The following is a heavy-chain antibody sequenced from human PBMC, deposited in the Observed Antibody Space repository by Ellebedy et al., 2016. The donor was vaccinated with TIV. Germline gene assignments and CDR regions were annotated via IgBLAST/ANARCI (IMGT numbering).Heavy chain of an antibody. CDR2: IYYTGTT. CDR3: ARETDFWSDSSYFDS. Sequence: SETLSLTXTVSGDSINSGDYYWSWIRQPPGKGLEWIGYIYYTGTTYYNPSLKGRITISVDTSKNHFSLRRRSVTAADTALYFCARETDFWSDSSYFDSWGQGILVAVSS. J-gene: IGHJ4*02. D-gene: IGHD3-3*01. V-gene: IGHV4-30-4*01. CDR1: GDSINSGDYY.